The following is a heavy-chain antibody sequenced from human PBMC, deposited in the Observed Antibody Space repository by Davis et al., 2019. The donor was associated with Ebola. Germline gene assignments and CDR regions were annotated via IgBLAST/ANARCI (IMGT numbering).Heavy chain of an antibody. V-gene: IGHV4-39*07. CDR3: ARGVTPNNWFDP. Sequence: SETLSLTCTVSGGSISSSSYYWGWIRQPPGKGLEWIGSIYYSGSTNYNPSLKSRVTISVDTSKNQFSLKLSSVTAADTAVYYCARGVTPNNWFDPWGQGTLVTVSS. CDR1: GGSISSSSYY. D-gene: IGHD4-23*01. CDR2: IYYSGST. J-gene: IGHJ5*02.